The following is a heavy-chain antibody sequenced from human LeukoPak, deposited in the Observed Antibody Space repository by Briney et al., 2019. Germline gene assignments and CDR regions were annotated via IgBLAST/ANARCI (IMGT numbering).Heavy chain of an antibody. J-gene: IGHJ4*02. V-gene: IGHV4-34*12. D-gene: IGHD3-10*01. CDR3: ARRYGSGTYYKY. CDR1: GFTVSSNY. CDR2: IIDSGGT. Sequence: GSLRLSCAASGFTVSSNYMSWVRQAPGKGLEWIGEIIDSGGTNYNPSLKSRVTMSLDTSKNQFSLKLTSVTAADTAVYYCARRYGSGTYYKYWGQGTLVTVSS.